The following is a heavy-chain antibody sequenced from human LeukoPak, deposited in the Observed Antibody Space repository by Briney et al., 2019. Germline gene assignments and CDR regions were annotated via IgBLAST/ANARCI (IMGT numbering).Heavy chain of an antibody. V-gene: IGHV3-21*01. D-gene: IGHD5-18*01. CDR1: GFTFSSYS. Sequence: GGSLRLSCAASGFTFSSYSMNWVRQAPGKGLEWVSSISSSSSYIYYADSVKGRFTISRDNAKNSLYLQMNSLRAEDTAVYYCARSGYSYGSLLRGFDPWGQGTLVTVSS. CDR3: ARSGYSYGSLLRGFDP. J-gene: IGHJ5*02. CDR2: ISSSSSYI.